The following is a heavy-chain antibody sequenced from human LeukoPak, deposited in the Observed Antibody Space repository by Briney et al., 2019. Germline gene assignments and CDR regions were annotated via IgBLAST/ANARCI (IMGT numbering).Heavy chain of an antibody. CDR3: ARVISAVYYDSSGFRAFDI. J-gene: IGHJ3*02. CDR2: IYSDAST. V-gene: IGHV3-53*01. D-gene: IGHD3-22*01. Sequence: GGSLRLSCAASGITFSSYWMNWVRQAPGKGLEWVSVIYSDASTYYSDSVKGRFTISRDNSKNTLYLQMNSLRAEDTAVYYCARVISAVYYDSSGFRAFDIWGQGTMVTVSS. CDR1: GITFSSYW.